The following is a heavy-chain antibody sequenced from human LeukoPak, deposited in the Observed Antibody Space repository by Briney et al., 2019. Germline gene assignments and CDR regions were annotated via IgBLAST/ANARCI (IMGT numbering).Heavy chain of an antibody. D-gene: IGHD5-18*01. J-gene: IGHJ4*02. CDR2: IYYSGST. CDR3: AKHFLVDSALDY. CDR1: GVSISSYY. V-gene: IGHV4-59*08. Sequence: SETLSLTCTVSGVSISSYYWSWIRQPPGKGLEWIGYIYYSGSTNYNPSLKSRVTMSLETSKNQFSLKLSSVTAADTAVYYCAKHFLVDSALDYWGPGTLVTVSS.